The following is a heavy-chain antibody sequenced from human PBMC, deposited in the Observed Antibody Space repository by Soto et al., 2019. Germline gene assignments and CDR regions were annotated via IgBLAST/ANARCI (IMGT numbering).Heavy chain of an antibody. CDR3: ARGPLDYPIPDFDY. J-gene: IGHJ4*02. V-gene: IGHV1-18*01. Sequence: ASVKVSCKASGYTFTCYGISWVRQAPGQGLEWMGWISTFNSHTDYAQKVQGRVAMTTDRSTGTAYMELRSLRSDDTAVYYCARGPLDYPIPDFDYWGQGTLVTVS. CDR2: ISTFNSHT. CDR1: GYTFTCYG. D-gene: IGHD2-8*01.